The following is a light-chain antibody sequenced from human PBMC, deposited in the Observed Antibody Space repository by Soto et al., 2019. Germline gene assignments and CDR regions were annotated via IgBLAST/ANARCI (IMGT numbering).Light chain of an antibody. J-gene: IGLJ2*01. V-gene: IGLV2-14*01. CDR2: DVS. CDR1: SSDVGGYNY. CDR3: TSYTSSSTVV. Sequence: QSALTQPASVSGSPGQSITISCTGTSSDVGGYNYVSWYQQHPDKAPKLMIYDVSNRPSGVSNRFSGSKSGITASLTISGLQAEDEADYYCTSYTSSSTVVFGGGTKLTVL.